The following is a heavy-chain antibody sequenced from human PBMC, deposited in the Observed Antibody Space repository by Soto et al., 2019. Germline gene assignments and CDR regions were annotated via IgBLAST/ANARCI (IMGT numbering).Heavy chain of an antibody. J-gene: IGHJ4*02. D-gene: IGHD4-17*01. Sequence: PSETLSLTCAVYGGSFSGYYWSWIRQPPGKGLEWIGEINHSGSTNYNPSLKSRVTISVDTSKNQFSLKLSSVTAADTAVYYCARGLTTVTIDYWGQGTLVNVSS. CDR1: GGSFSGYY. CDR2: INHSGST. V-gene: IGHV4-34*01. CDR3: ARGLTTVTIDY.